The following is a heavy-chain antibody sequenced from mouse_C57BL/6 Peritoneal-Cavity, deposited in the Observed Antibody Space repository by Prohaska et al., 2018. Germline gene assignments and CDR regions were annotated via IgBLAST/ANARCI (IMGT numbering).Heavy chain of an antibody. CDR1: GFNIKNPY. CDR2: IDPANGNT. V-gene: IGHV14-3*01. D-gene: IGHD4-1*01. J-gene: IGHJ2*01. CDR3: AREGGANWDYFDY. Sequence: EVQLQQSVAELVRPGASVKLSCSASGFNIKNPYMHWVKQRPEQGLEWIGRIDPANGNTKYAPKFQGKATITADTSSNTAYLQLSSLTSEDTAIYYCAREGGANWDYFDYWGQGTTLTVSS.